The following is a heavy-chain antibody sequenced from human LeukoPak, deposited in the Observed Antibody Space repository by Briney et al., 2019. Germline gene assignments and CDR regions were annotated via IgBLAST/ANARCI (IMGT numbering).Heavy chain of an antibody. Sequence: PWGSLRLSCAASGFTFTSYEMNWVRQAPGKGLEWVSYISSSGSTIYYADSVKGRFTISRDNAKNSLYLQMNSLRAEDTALYYCVSHRGSGPYWGQGTLVTVSS. J-gene: IGHJ4*02. CDR2: ISSSGSTI. D-gene: IGHD3-10*01. CDR1: GFTFTSYE. CDR3: VSHRGSGPY. V-gene: IGHV3-48*03.